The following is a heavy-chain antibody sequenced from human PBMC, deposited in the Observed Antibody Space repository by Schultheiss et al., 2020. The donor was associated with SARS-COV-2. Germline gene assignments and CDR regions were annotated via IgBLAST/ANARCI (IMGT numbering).Heavy chain of an antibody. D-gene: IGHD6-13*01. J-gene: IGHJ4*02. Sequence: SETLSLTCAVSGYSISSGYYWGWIRQPPGKGLEWIGSIYHSGSTYYNPSLKSRVTISVDTSKNQFSLKLSSVTAADTAVYYCATPAAGAFTSSLDYWGQGTLVTVSS. CDR1: GYSISSGYY. CDR3: ATPAAGAFTSSLDY. V-gene: IGHV4-38-2*01. CDR2: IYHSGST.